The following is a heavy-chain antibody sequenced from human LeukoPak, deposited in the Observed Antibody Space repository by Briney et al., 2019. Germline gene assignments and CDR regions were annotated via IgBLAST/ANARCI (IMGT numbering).Heavy chain of an antibody. Sequence: SETLSLTCTVSGGSISSYYWSWIRQPPGKGLEWIGYIYYSGSTNYNPSLKSRVTISVDTSKNQFSLKLSSVTAADTAVYYCARVGSSWYQEDYWGQGTLVTVSS. CDR1: GGSISSYY. CDR2: IYYSGST. V-gene: IGHV4-59*01. CDR3: ARVGSSWYQEDY. J-gene: IGHJ4*02. D-gene: IGHD6-13*01.